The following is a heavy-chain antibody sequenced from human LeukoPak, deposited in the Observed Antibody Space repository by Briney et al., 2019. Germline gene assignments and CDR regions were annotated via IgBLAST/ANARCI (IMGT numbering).Heavy chain of an antibody. V-gene: IGHV4-39*07. CDR1: GASISNSTYY. J-gene: IGHJ6*03. CDR2: IYYSGST. D-gene: IGHD2-15*01. CDR3: ARVGCSGGSCYRLRYYMDV. Sequence: PSETLSLICNVSGASISNSTYYWGWLRQPPGTGLEWIGRIYYSGSTYCKLSLKSRLTISVDTSKNQFSLNLSSVTAADTAVYYCARVGCSGGSCYRLRYYMDVWGKGTTVTVSS.